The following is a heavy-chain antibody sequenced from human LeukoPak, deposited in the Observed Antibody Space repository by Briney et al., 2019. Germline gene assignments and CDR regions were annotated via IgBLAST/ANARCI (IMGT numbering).Heavy chain of an antibody. CDR1: GYAFTSYY. Sequence: ASVKVSCKASGYAFTSYYMHWVRQAPGQGLEWMGIINPSGGITSYAQKFQGRVTMTRDTSTSTVYMELSSLRSEDTAVYYCARATTDYDFGSGWVRGGSFDYGGQGTLVTVSS. V-gene: IGHV1-46*03. CDR2: INPSGGIT. J-gene: IGHJ4*02. CDR3: ARATTDYDFGSGWVRGGSFDY. D-gene: IGHD3-3*01.